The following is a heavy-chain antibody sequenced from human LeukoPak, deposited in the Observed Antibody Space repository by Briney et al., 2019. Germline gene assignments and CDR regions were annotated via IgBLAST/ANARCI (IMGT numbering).Heavy chain of an antibody. CDR1: GFDFRNYY. D-gene: IGHD4-23*01. CDR2: IKYDGTYT. J-gene: IGHJ4*02. Sequence: PGGSVRLSCEASGFDFRNYYMSWVRQAPGKGLEWLANIKYDGTYTSYNDSVKGRLTLSRDNAKNSVYLQMNSLRAEDTAVYYCTRDEGATVATYRFDFWGRGTLVTVSS. V-gene: IGHV3-7*01. CDR3: TRDEGATVATYRFDF.